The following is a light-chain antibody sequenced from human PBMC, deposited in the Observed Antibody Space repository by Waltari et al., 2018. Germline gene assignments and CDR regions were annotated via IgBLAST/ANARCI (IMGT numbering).Light chain of an antibody. CDR2: DVS. CDR3: SSYTSSSTWV. CDR1: RSDVGGYKY. J-gene: IGLJ3*02. Sequence: QSALTQPASVSESPGQSITISCTGTRSDVGGYKYVSWYQQHIGKAPKLMIYDVSKRPSGVSNRFSGSKSGNTASLTISGLQAEDEADYYCSSYTSSSTWVFGGGTKLTVL. V-gene: IGLV2-14*01.